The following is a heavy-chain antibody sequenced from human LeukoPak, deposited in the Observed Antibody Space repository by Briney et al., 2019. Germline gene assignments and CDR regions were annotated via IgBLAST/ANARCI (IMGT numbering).Heavy chain of an antibody. CDR2: IYYSGSA. CDR3: ARDYYDSSGFGNWFDP. J-gene: IGHJ5*02. CDR1: GGSISSFY. V-gene: IGHV4-59*01. D-gene: IGHD3-22*01. Sequence: SETLSLTCTVSGGSISSFYWSWIRQPPGKGLEWIGYIYYSGSANYNPSLKSRVTISVDTSKNQFSLKLNSVTAADTAVYYCARDYYDSSGFGNWFDPWGQGTLVTVSS.